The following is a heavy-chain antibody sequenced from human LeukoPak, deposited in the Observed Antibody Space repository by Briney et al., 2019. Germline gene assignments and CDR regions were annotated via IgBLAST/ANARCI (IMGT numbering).Heavy chain of an antibody. CDR3: AKPPYGRDVYNYFDY. CDR1: GFTFRIYA. D-gene: IGHD5-24*01. CDR2: ISGSGGST. J-gene: IGHJ4*02. Sequence: GGSLRLSCAGSGFTFRIYAMSWVRQAPGKGLEWVSAISGSGGSTYYADSVKGRFTISRDNSKNTLYLQMNSLRVEDTAVYYCAKPPYGRDVYNYFDYWAREPRSPSPQ. V-gene: IGHV3-23*01.